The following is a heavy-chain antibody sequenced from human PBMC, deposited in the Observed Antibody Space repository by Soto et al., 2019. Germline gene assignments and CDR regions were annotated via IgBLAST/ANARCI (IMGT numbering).Heavy chain of an antibody. CDR1: GFSLSTSGVG. V-gene: IGHV2-5*02. CDR2: IYWDDDK. CDR3: AHRHSLGDAFDI. Sequence: SGPTLVHPTQTLTLTCTFSGFSLSTSGVGVGWIRQPPGKALEWLALIYWDDDKRYSPSLKSRLTITKDTSKNQVVLTMTNMDPVDAAAYYWAHRHSLGDAFDIWGQGTMVTVSS. D-gene: IGHD4-4*01. J-gene: IGHJ3*02.